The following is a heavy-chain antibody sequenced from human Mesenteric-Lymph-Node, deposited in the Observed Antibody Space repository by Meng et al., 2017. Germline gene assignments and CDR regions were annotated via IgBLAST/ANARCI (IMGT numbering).Heavy chain of an antibody. Sequence: VPLQESGPGLVKPSQTLSLTCTVSGGSISSGDYYWSWIRQPPGKGLEWIGYIYNSGSTYYNPSLKSRVTISVDTSKNQFSLKLRFVTAADTAVYYCARGRGFRVADAFDIWGQGTMVTVSS. CDR1: GGSISSGDYY. CDR3: ARGRGFRVADAFDI. V-gene: IGHV4-30-4*01. CDR2: IYNSGST. J-gene: IGHJ3*02. D-gene: IGHD3-10*01.